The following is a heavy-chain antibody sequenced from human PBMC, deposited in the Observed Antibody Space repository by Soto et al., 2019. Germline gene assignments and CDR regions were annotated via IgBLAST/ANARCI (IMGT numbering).Heavy chain of an antibody. V-gene: IGHV5-51*01. CDR2: IYPGDSDT. Sequence: GESQKISCQGSGYSFIDYWIGWVRQMPGKGLEWMGVIYPGDSDTRYSPSFQGQVTISADKSISTAYLQWSSLKASDTAMYYCARHVYYDVLKKNYWGQGTLVTVSS. J-gene: IGHJ4*02. CDR3: ARHVYYDVLKKNY. CDR1: GYSFIDYW. D-gene: IGHD3-9*01.